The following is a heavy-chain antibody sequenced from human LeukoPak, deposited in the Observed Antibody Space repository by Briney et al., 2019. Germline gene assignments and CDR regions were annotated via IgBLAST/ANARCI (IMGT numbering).Heavy chain of an antibody. CDR3: ARMFGGNYYGYYFDY. CDR1: GFTFSNHA. D-gene: IGHD1-26*01. CDR2: LYSGGMT. J-gene: IGHJ4*02. Sequence: PGGSLRLSCAASGFTFSNHAMSWVRQAPGKGLECVSILYSGGMTYYADSVKGRFTISTDTSKNTVNLQMNSLRAEDTAIYYCARMFGGNYYGYYFDYWGQGSMLTVSS. V-gene: IGHV3-53*01.